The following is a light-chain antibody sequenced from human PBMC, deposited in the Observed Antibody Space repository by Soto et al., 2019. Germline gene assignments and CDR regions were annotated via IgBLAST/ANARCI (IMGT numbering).Light chain of an antibody. J-gene: IGKJ1*01. CDR2: GAS. CDR1: HSVNSN. CDR3: QQYNNWWT. Sequence: EIVMTQSPATLCVSPGERATLSCRASHSVNSNLAWYQQRPGQAPRLLISGASTRATGVPARFSGSGSETEFTLTISSLQSEDFAVYYCQQYNNWWTFGQGTKVEIK. V-gene: IGKV3-15*01.